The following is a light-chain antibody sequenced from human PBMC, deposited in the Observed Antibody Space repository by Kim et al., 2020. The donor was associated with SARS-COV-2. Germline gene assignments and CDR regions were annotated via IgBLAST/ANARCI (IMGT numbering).Light chain of an antibody. CDR3: QRYNTAPWT. CDR1: QDISKL. J-gene: IGKJ1*01. V-gene: IGKV1-27*01. CDR2: RAY. Sequence: DIQMTQSPSSLSASVGDRVTITCRSSQDISKLLAWYQQKPGKAPNLLIFRAYVLQSGAPSRFSGGVSGTDFTLTISSLQPEDVATYYCQRYNTAPWTFGQGTKVDIK.